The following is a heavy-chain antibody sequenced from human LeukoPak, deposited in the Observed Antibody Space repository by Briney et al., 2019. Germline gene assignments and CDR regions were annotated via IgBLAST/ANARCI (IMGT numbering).Heavy chain of an antibody. CDR3: AKDYTYDSSGYYYPR. J-gene: IGHJ4*02. V-gene: IGHV3-23*01. D-gene: IGHD3-22*01. CDR1: GFTFSSYA. CDR2: ISGSGGST. Sequence: GGSLRLSCAASGFTFSSYAMSWVRRAPGKGLEWVSAISGSGGSTYYADSVKGRFTISRDNSKNTLYLQMNSLRAEDTAVYYCAKDYTYDSSGYYYPRWGQGTLVTISS.